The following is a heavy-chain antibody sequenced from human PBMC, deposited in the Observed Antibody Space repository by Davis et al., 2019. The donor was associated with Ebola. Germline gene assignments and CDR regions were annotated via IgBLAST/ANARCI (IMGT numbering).Heavy chain of an antibody. CDR2: IIPILGIA. Sequence: AASVKVSCKASGGTFSSYAISWVRQAPGQGLEWMGRIIPILGIANYAQKFQGRVTITADKSTSTAYMELSSLRSEDTAVYYCASGDSGSAFGHYWGQGTLVTVSS. CDR1: GGTFSSYA. V-gene: IGHV1-69*04. D-gene: IGHD1-26*01. CDR3: ASGDSGSAFGHY. J-gene: IGHJ4*02.